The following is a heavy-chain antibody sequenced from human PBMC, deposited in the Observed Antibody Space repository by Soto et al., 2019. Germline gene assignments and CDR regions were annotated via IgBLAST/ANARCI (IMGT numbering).Heavy chain of an antibody. CDR2: IYWDDDK. D-gene: IGHD5-12*01. V-gene: IGHV2-5*02. CDR3: EHNSWTAEEDY. J-gene: IGHJ4*02. CDR1: GFSLSTSGVG. Sequence: QITFKESGPTLVKPTQTLTLTCTFSGFSLSTSGVGVGWILQPPGKALEWLALIYWDDDKRYSPSLKSRITMTKHTSKNQVVLTLTKMDPVDTATYCCEHNSWTAEEDYWGQGTLVTVSS.